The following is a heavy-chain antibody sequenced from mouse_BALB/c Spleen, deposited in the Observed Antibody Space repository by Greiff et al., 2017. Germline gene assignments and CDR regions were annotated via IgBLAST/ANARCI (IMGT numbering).Heavy chain of an antibody. CDR3: ARVFYGNYYYFDY. CDR1: GFTFSSYA. J-gene: IGHJ2*01. CDR2: ISSGGST. V-gene: IGHV5-6-5*01. Sequence: EVKLMESGGGLVKPGGSLKLSCAASGFTFSSYAMSWVRQTPEKRLEWVASISSGGSTYYPDSVKGRFTISRDNARNILYLQMSSLRSEDTAMYYCARVFYGNYYYFDYWGQGTTLTVSS. D-gene: IGHD2-1*01.